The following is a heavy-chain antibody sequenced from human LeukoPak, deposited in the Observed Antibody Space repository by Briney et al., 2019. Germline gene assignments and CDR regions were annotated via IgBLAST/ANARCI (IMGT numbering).Heavy chain of an antibody. CDR2: IYTSGST. CDR3: ASSDFWRGYGDY. J-gene: IGHJ4*02. V-gene: IGHV4-4*07. Sequence: SSETLSLTCTVSGGSISSYYWSWLRQPAGKGLEWIGRIYTSGSTNYNPSLKSRVTMSVDTSKNQFSLKLSSVTAADTAVYYCASSDFWRGYGDYWGQGTLVTVSS. CDR1: GGSISSYY. D-gene: IGHD3-3*01.